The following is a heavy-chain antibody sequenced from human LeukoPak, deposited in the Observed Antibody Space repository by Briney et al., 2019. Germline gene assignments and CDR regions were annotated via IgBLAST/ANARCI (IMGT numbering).Heavy chain of an antibody. J-gene: IGHJ6*03. CDR2: INHSGST. CDR1: GGSFSGYY. D-gene: IGHD2-2*01. Sequence: PSETLSLTCAVYGGSFSGYYWSWIRQPPGKGLEWIGEINHSGSTNYSPFLKSRVTISVDTSKNQFSLKLSSVTAADTAVYYCARGAEYQLLFGTSYYYYYYMDVWGKGTTVTVSS. CDR3: ARGAEYQLLFGTSYYYYYYMDV. V-gene: IGHV4-34*01.